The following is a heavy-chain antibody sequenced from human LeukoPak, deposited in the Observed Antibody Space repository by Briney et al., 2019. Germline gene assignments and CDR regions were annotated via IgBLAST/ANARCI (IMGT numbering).Heavy chain of an antibody. Sequence: ASVKVSCKASGYTFTSYGISWVRQAPGQGLEWMGWISAYNGNTNYAQKLQGRVTMTTDTSTSTAYMELRSLRSDDTAVYYCARADIIVVPAAPYYYYYYMDVWGKGTTVTVSS. J-gene: IGHJ6*03. D-gene: IGHD2-2*01. CDR3: ARADIIVVPAAPYYYYYYMDV. CDR2: ISAYNGNT. CDR1: GYTFTSYG. V-gene: IGHV1-18*01.